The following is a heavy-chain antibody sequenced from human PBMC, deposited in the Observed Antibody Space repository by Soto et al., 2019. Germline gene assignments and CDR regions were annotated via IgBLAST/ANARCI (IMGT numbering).Heavy chain of an antibody. CDR3: ARHADSSSYYYPFDY. D-gene: IGHD3-22*01. CDR1: RYSISSGYY. CDR2: ICHGGTT. V-gene: IGHV4-38-2*01. Sequence: SETLSLTCFVSRYSISSGYYWGWIRQPPGKGLEWIGSICHGGTTYYNPSLKSRLTISVDTSKNQFSLTLSSVTAADTAVYYCARHADSSSYYYPFDYWGQGSLVTVSS. J-gene: IGHJ4*02.